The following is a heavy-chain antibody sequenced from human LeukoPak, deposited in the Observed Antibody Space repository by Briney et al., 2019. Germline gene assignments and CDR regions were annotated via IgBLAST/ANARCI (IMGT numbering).Heavy chain of an antibody. D-gene: IGHD5-18*01. V-gene: IGHV4-59*01. CDR2: IYYSGST. Sequence: PSETLSLTCTVSGGSISSYYWSWIRQPPGKGLEWIGYIYYSGSTNYNPSLKSRVTISVDTSKNQFSLKLSSVTAADTAVYYCARARDTRYYFDYWGQGTLVIVSS. J-gene: IGHJ4*02. CDR3: ARARDTRYYFDY. CDR1: GGSISSYY.